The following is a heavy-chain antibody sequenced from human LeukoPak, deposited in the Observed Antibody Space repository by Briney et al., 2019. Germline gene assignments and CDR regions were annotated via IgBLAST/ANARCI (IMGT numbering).Heavy chain of an antibody. CDR1: GGTFSSYA. CDR2: IIPILGIA. CDR3: ARVDVVCTNGVCYRPYFDY. D-gene: IGHD2-8*01. J-gene: IGHJ4*02. Sequence: GASVKVSCKASGGTFSSYAISWVRQAPGQGLEWMGRIIPILGIANYAQKFQGRVTITADKSTSTAYMELSSLRSDDTAVYYCARVDVVCTNGVCYRPYFDYWGQGTLVTVSS. V-gene: IGHV1-69*04.